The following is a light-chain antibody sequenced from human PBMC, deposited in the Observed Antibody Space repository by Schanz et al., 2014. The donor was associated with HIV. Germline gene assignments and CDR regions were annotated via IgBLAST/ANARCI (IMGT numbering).Light chain of an antibody. CDR3: QSYDSSLNIHV. J-gene: IGLJ1*01. CDR1: SSNVGAGFD. CDR2: TND. V-gene: IGLV1-40*01. Sequence: QSVLTQPPSVSGAPGQRVTIPCSGSSSNVGAGFDVHWYQQALGKAPTLLIYTNDNRPSGVPDRDSGSKSGTSASRAITGCEAEDEADHSGQSYDSSLNIHVFGSGTKLPVL.